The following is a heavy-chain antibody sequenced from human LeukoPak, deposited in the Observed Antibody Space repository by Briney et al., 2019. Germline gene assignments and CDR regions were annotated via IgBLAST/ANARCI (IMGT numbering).Heavy chain of an antibody. V-gene: IGHV3-74*01. CDR3: ARAGSSSWYAHFFDY. D-gene: IGHD6-13*01. J-gene: IGHJ4*02. CDR1: GFTFSSYD. Sequence: PGGSLRLSCAASGFTFSSYDMHWVRQAPGKGLVWVSRINSDGSSTTYADSVKGRLTISRDNAKNTPYLQMNSLRAEDTAVYYCARAGSSSWYAHFFDYWGQGTLVTVSS. CDR2: INSDGSST.